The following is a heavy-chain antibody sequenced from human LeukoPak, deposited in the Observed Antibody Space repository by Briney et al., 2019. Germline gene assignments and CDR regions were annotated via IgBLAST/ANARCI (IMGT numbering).Heavy chain of an antibody. V-gene: IGHV3-21*01. J-gene: IGHJ4*02. CDR2: ISSSSYI. CDR1: GFTFSSYS. CDR3: ASSGITGTGFDY. D-gene: IGHD1-20*01. Sequence: PGGSLRLSCAASGFTFSSYSMNWVRQAPGKGLEWVSSISSSSYIYYADSVKGRFTISRDNAKNSPYLQMNSLRAEDTAVYYCASSGITGTGFDYWGQGTLVTVSS.